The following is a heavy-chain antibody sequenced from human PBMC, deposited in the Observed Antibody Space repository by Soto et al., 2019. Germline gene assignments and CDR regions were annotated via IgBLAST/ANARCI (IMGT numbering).Heavy chain of an antibody. J-gene: IGHJ4*02. V-gene: IGHV5-51*01. Sequence: GESLKISCKGSGYTFSTNWIAWVRQMPGKGLERMGIIYPGDSDTQYSPSFQGQVIISADKSISTAYLQWNSLAASDTAMYYCARGSGYHDYWGQGTLVTVSS. CDR3: ARGSGYHDY. D-gene: IGHD5-12*01. CDR1: GYTFSTNW. CDR2: IYPGDSDT.